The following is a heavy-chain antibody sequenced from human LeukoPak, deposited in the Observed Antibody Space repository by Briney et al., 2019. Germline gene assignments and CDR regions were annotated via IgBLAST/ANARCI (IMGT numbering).Heavy chain of an antibody. V-gene: IGHV4-34*01. CDR1: GGSFSGYY. D-gene: IGHD2-15*01. J-gene: IGHJ5*02. CDR2: INHSVST. CDR3: ARGRPIRGVVVVAASYSRWFDP. Sequence: SETLSLTCAVYGGSFSGYYWSWIRQPPGKGLEWIGEINHSVSTNYNPSLKSRVTISVDTSKNQFSLKLSSVTAADTAVYYCARGRPIRGVVVVAASYSRWFDPWGQGTLVTVSS.